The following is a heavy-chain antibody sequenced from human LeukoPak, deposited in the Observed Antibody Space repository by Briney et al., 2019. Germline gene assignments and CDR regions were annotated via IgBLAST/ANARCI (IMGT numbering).Heavy chain of an antibody. CDR1: GGTFSSYA. D-gene: IGHD3-10*01. J-gene: IGHJ3*02. V-gene: IGHV1-69*06. Sequence: SVTVSCKASGGTFSSYAISWVRQAPGQGLEWMGGIIPIFGTANYAQKFQGRVTITADKSTSTAYMELSSLRSEDTAVYYCARARSITIYGAFDIWGQGTMVTVSS. CDR2: IIPIFGTA. CDR3: ARARSITIYGAFDI.